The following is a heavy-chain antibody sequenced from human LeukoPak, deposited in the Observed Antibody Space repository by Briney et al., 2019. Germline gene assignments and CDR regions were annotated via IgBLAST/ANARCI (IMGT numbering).Heavy chain of an antibody. CDR2: ISWNSGSI. CDR1: GFTFDDYA. D-gene: IGHD3-22*01. CDR3: AKDISGYYRYYFDY. Sequence: GRSLRLSCAASGFTFDDYAMHWVRQAPGKGLERVSGISWNSGSIGYADSVKGRFTISRDNAKNSLYLQMNSLRAEDTALYYCAKDISGYYRYYFDYWGQGTLVTVSS. J-gene: IGHJ4*02. V-gene: IGHV3-9*01.